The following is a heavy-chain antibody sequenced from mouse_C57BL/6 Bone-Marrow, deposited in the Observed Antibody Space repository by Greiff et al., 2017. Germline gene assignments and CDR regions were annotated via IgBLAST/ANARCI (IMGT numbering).Heavy chain of an antibody. V-gene: IGHV1-50*01. J-gene: IGHJ1*03. CDR2: IDPSDSYT. CDR1: GYTFTSYW. Sequence: VQLQQPGAELVKPGASVKLSCKASGYTFTSYWMQWVTQRPGQGLEWIGEIDPSDSYTNYTQKFKGKATLTVDTSSSTAYMQLSSLTSEDSAVYYCAVNWDLWYFDVWGTGTTVTVSS. CDR3: AVNWDLWYFDV. D-gene: IGHD4-1*01.